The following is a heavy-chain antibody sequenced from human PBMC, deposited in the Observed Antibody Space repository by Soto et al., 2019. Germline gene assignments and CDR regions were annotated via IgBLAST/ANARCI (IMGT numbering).Heavy chain of an antibody. D-gene: IGHD3-22*01. V-gene: IGHV3-23*01. Sequence: GGSLRLSCAASGFTFGSYAMSWVRQAPGKGLEWVSVISGNGGSTYYADSVKGRFTISRDNSKNTLYMQMNSLRAEDTAVYYCAKYDTSGYYTGVDYWGQGTLVTVSS. CDR3: AKYDTSGYYTGVDY. CDR2: ISGNGGST. CDR1: GFTFGSYA. J-gene: IGHJ4*02.